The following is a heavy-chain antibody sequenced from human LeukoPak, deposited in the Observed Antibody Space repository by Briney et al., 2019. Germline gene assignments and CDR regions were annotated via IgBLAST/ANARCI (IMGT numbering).Heavy chain of an antibody. V-gene: IGHV3-7*01. Sequence: GSLRLSCVASGFSFNIYWMSWVRQAPGKGLEWVANINQDGTEKYYVDSVKGRFTISRDYGKNSLYLQMNSLRVEDTAVYYCAKLAKYFYGSETFYFFEHWGQGTPVTASS. D-gene: IGHD3-10*01. CDR1: GFSFNIYW. J-gene: IGHJ4*02. CDR2: INQDGTEK. CDR3: AKLAKYFYGSETFYFFEH.